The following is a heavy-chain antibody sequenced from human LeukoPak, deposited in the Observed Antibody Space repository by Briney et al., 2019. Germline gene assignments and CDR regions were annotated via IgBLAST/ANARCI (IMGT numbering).Heavy chain of an antibody. Sequence: SETLSLTCSVSAGSISSRVHYWGWIRQPPGKGLEWIGSIYYSGSTYYNPSLKSRVTISVDTSKNQFSLKLSSVTAADTAVYYCARDDYSNYYAFDIWGQGTMVTVSS. CDR3: ARDDYSNYYAFDI. J-gene: IGHJ3*02. CDR2: IYYSGST. D-gene: IGHD4-11*01. V-gene: IGHV4-39*07. CDR1: AGSISSRVHY.